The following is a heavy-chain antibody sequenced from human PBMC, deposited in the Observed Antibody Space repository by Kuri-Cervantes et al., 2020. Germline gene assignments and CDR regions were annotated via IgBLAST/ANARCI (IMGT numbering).Heavy chain of an antibody. CDR1: GGSISSGGYS. CDR3: AVTVTTYHYGMDV. V-gene: IGHV4-30-2*01. D-gene: IGHD4-17*01. J-gene: IGHJ6*02. CDR2: TYHSGST. Sequence: LRLSCAVSGGSISSGGYSWSWIRQPPGKGLDWIGYTYHSGSTYYNPSLKSRVTISVDRSKNQFSLKLSSVTAADTAVYYCAVTVTTYHYGMDVWGPGTTVTVSS.